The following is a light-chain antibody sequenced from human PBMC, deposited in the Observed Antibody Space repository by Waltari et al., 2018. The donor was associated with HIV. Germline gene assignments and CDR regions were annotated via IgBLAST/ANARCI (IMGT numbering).Light chain of an antibody. CDR2: YKSDSDK. J-gene: IGLJ3*02. Sequence: QAVLTQPASLSASPAASASPPCTLRSGFYVGTYRLYWYPQKPGSPPQYLLRYKSDSDKQQGFGFPSRFSGSKDASANAGILLISGLQSEDEADYYCMIWHNSAWVFGGGTKLTVL. V-gene: IGLV5-45*01. CDR1: SGFYVGTYR. CDR3: MIWHNSAWV.